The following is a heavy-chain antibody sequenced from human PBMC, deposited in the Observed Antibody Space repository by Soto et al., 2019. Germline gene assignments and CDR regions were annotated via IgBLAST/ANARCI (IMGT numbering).Heavy chain of an antibody. Sequence: SETLYLTYAVSGGSISSGGYSWYWIRQPPGKGLEWIGNIYHSGSTYYNASLKSRVTISVDRSKNQFSLKLSSVTAADTAVEDGGRWVSGNVFDTWGKGTMIT. J-gene: IGHJ3*02. CDR3: GRWVSGNVFDT. CDR2: IYHSGST. V-gene: IGHV4-30-2*01. CDR1: GGSISSGGYS. D-gene: IGHD6-13*01.